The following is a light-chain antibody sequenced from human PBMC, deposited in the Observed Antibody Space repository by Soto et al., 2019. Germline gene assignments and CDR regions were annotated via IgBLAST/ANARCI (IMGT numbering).Light chain of an antibody. CDR1: QSVGSF. V-gene: IGKV3-11*01. J-gene: IGKJ5*01. CDR3: QQRNSWPPTFT. CDR2: DTS. Sequence: EIVLTQSPATLSWSPGERPTLSCRASQSVGSFLAWYQQKPGQAPRLLIYDTSIRATGIPARFSGSGSGTGFTLTISSLEPEDFAVYYCQQRNSWPPTFTFGQGTRLEIK.